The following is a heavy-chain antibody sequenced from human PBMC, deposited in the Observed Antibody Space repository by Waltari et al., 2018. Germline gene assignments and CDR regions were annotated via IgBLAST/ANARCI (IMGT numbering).Heavy chain of an antibody. V-gene: IGHV3-7*03. CDR2: IKQDGSEK. J-gene: IGHJ4*02. CDR1: GFPFSSYW. CDR3: ALYEGDY. Sequence: EVQLVESGGGLVQPGGSLRLSCAASGFPFSSYWMSWVRQAPGKGLEWVANIKQDGSEKYYVDSVKGRFTISRDNAKNSLYLQMNSLRAEDTAVYYCALYEGDYWGQGTLVTVSS. D-gene: IGHD2-8*01.